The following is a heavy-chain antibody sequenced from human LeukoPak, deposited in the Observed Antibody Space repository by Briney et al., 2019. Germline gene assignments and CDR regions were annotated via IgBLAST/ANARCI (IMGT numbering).Heavy chain of an antibody. D-gene: IGHD6-19*01. V-gene: IGHV4-34*01. CDR3: ARGDSSGWYNYYYYYMDV. J-gene: IGHJ6*03. CDR1: GGSFNDYY. Sequence: SETVSLTCAVYGGSFNDYYWGWIRQPPGKGLEWIGEINHSGSTKYNPSLKSRVTISVDTSKNQFSLKLSSVTAADTAVYYCARGDSSGWYNYYYYYMDVWGKGTTVTVSS. CDR2: INHSGST.